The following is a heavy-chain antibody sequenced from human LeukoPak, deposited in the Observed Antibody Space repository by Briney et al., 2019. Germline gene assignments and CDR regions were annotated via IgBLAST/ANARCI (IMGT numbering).Heavy chain of an antibody. CDR3: ARHELTGAFDY. CDR2: IYYSGST. V-gene: IGHV4-39*01. D-gene: IGHD4/OR15-4a*01. J-gene: IGHJ4*02. CDR1: GGSISSSSYY. Sequence: SETLSLTCTVSGGSISSSSYYWGWIRQPPGKGLEWIGSIYYSGSTYYNPSLKSRVTISVDTSKNQFSLKLSSVTAADTAVYYCARHELTGAFDYWGQGTLVTVSS.